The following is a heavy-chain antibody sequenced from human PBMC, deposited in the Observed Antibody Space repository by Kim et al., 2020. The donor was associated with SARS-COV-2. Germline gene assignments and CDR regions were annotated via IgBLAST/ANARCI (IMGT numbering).Heavy chain of an antibody. CDR3: AKEDGYDGNSGYYCDH. Sequence: GGSLRLSCAASGFTFSSYAMSWVRQAPGKGLEWISAITGSGGSTSYAYSVKGRFSISRDNSKNTLYLQMNSLRAEDTAVYYCAKEDGYDGNSGYYCDHWGQGTLVTVSS. CDR1: GFTFSSYA. J-gene: IGHJ4*02. CDR2: ITGSGGST. V-gene: IGHV3-23*01. D-gene: IGHD5-12*01.